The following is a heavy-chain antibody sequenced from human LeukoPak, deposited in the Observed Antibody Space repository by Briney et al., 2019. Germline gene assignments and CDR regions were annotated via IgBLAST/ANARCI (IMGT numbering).Heavy chain of an antibody. CDR3: AKNGDRGAYCSGGSCYPYYYYYMDV. CDR2: IRYDGSNK. Sequence: GGSLRLSCAASGFSFSSYGMHWVRQAPGKGLEWVAFIRYDGSNKYYADSVKGRFTISRDNSKNTLYLQMNSLRAEDTAIYYCAKNGDRGAYCSGGSCYPYYYYYMDVWGKGTTVTISS. J-gene: IGHJ6*03. CDR1: GFSFSSYG. V-gene: IGHV3-30*02. D-gene: IGHD2-15*01.